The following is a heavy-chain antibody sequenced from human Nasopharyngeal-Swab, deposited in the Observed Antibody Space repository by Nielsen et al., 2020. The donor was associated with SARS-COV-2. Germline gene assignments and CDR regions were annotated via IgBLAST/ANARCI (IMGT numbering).Heavy chain of an antibody. CDR1: GGSISSSTYY. CDR3: ATLSSSWYEHYFDY. V-gene: IGHV4-39*01. CDR2: IYYGGST. D-gene: IGHD6-13*01. Sequence: GSLRLPCTVSGGSISSSTYYWAWIRQPPGKGLEWIGSIYYGGSTYYNPSLKSRVTISVDTSKNQFSLKLSSVTAADTAVYYCATLSSSWYEHYFDYWGQGTLVTVSS. J-gene: IGHJ4*02.